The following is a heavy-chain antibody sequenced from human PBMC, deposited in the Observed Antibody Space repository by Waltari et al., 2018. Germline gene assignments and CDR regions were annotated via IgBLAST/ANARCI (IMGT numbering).Heavy chain of an antibody. J-gene: IGHJ5*02. CDR3: ARAPCYNAHCWFDP. D-gene: IGHD3-10*01. Sequence: EVQLVESGGGLVQPGGSLRLSCAASGFTFSSYWMHWARQAPGKGLVGGSLIYTDGSMKSYADSVKGRVTISRDNAKNTLYLQMNGLRAEDTAVYYCARAPCYNAHCWFDPWGQGTLVTVSS. V-gene: IGHV3-74*01. CDR1: GFTFSSYW. CDR2: IYTDGSMK.